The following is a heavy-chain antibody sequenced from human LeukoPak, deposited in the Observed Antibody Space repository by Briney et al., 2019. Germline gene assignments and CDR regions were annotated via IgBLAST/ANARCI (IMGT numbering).Heavy chain of an antibody. Sequence: SETLSLTCTVSGGSISSSSYYWGWIRQPPGKGLEWIGSIYYSGSTYYNPSLKSRVTISVDTSKNQFSLKLSSVTAADTAVYYCARIPVDFGQEENYFDYWGQGTLVTVSS. CDR1: GGSISSSSYY. D-gene: IGHD3-10*01. CDR3: ARIPVDFGQEENYFDY. CDR2: IYYSGST. V-gene: IGHV4-39*07. J-gene: IGHJ4*02.